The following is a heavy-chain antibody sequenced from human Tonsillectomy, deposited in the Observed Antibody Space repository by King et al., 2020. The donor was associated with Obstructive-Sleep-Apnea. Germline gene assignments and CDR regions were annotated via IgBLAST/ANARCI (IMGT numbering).Heavy chain of an antibody. J-gene: IGHJ4*02. Sequence: VQLVESGGGLVQPGGSLRLSCAASGFTFTIYAMSWVRQAPGKGLEWVSSIGGSGDSTYYADSVKGRFTISRDNSKNTLFLQMHSLRADDTAVYYCAKDCGVGDSPSPLDYWGQGILVTVSS. CDR3: AKDCGVGDSPSPLDY. CDR1: GFTFTIYA. V-gene: IGHV3-23*04. D-gene: IGHD2-21*01. CDR2: IGGSGDST.